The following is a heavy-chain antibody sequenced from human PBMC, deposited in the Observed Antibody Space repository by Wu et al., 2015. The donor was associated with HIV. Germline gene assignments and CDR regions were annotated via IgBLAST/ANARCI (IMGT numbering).Heavy chain of an antibody. V-gene: IGHV1-2*02. Sequence: QVQLVQSGAEVKKPGASVKVSCKASGYTFTGYYMHWVRQAPGQGLEWMGWINPNSGGTNYAQKFQGRVTMTRDTSISTAYMELSRLRSDDTAVYYCARDCSSTSWPHYYYMDVWGKGTTVTVSS. CDR3: ARDCSSTSWPHYYYMDV. J-gene: IGHJ6*03. D-gene: IGHD2-2*01. CDR1: GYTFTGYY. CDR2: INPNSGGT.